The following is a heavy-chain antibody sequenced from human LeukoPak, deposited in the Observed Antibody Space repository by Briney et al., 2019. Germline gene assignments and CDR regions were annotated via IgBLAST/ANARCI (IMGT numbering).Heavy chain of an antibody. V-gene: IGHV3-66*01. CDR2: IYSGGSK. CDR3: ARELTVY. Sequence: GGSLRLSCAASGFTVSNYYMNWVRQAPGKGLEWVSVIYSGGSKNDADAVKGRFTISRDDYTNTLYLQMNSLSAEDMAVYYCARELTVYWGRGTLVTVS. CDR1: GFTVSNYY. J-gene: IGHJ4*02. D-gene: IGHD4-17*01.